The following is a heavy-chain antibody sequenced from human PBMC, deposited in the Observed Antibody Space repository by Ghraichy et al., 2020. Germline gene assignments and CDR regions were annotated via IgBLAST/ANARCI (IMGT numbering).Heavy chain of an antibody. CDR2: ISYDVTSK. CDR3: ARGTRDTAVAARIGMDV. J-gene: IGHJ6*02. CDR1: GFTFSSYS. D-gene: IGHD6-19*01. V-gene: IGHV3-30-3*01. Sequence: GESLNISCAASGFTFSSYSINWVRQAPGKGLEWLALISYDVTSKYYADSVKGRFTISRDNSKNTLYLQMNSLRAEDTAVYYCARGTRDTAVAARIGMDVWGQGTTVTVSS.